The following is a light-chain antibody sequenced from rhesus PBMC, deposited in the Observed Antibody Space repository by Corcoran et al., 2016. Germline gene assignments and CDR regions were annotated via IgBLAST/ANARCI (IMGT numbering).Light chain of an antibody. J-gene: IGKJ4*01. V-gene: IGKV4-1*01. Sequence: DIVMTQSPDSLAVSLGERVTINCKSSQSLLYSSNNKNYLAWYQQKPGQAPKLLIYWASTRESGDPNRFSGSGSGTDFTLTISGLQAEDVAVYYCQQYYSTPLTFGGGTKVEIK. CDR3: QQYYSTPLT. CDR2: WAS. CDR1: QSLLYSSNNKNY.